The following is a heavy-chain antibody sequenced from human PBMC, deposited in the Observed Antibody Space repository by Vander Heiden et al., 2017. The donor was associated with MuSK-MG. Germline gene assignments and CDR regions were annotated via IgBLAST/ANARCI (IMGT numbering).Heavy chain of an antibody. CDR2: IGRKAYGGTT. D-gene: IGHD3-10*01. CDR1: GFTFGDYA. V-gene: IGHV3-49*04. Sequence: EVQLVESGGGLVQPGRSLSLSCTASGFTFGDYAMSWVRQAPGKGLEWVGFIGRKAYGGTTEYAASGNCRFTISRDDSKSISYLLMNRLHPDDTAVYYCSRSRFIVWGVIAYHYWG. CDR3: SRSRFIVWGVIAYHY. J-gene: IGHJ4*01.